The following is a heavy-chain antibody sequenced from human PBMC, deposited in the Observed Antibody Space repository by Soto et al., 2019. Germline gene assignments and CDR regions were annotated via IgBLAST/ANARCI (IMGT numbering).Heavy chain of an antibody. Sequence: SETLSLTCAVYGGSFSGYYWSWIRQPPGKGLEWIGEINHSGSTYYNPSLNSQVTISVDTSKNQFSLNVISVTAADTAVYYCRRSSRYSTDVWGQGTTVTV. D-gene: IGHD6-13*01. CDR1: GGSFSGYY. CDR2: INHSGST. CDR3: RRSSRYSTDV. V-gene: IGHV4-34*01. J-gene: IGHJ6*02.